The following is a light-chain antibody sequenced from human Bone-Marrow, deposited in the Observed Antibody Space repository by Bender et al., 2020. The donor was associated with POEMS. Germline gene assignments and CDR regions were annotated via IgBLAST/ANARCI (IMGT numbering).Light chain of an antibody. CDR3: CSFGGLGV. V-gene: IGLV2-23*01. CDR2: AAT. Sequence: QSALTQPASVSGSPGQSITISCTGTNNDVGIYNLVSWYQQHPGKAPKLMIYAATKRPSGVSNRFSGSKSGNTASLTISGLQPEDEADYYCCSFGGLGVFGSGTTVTVL. CDR1: NNDVGIYNL. J-gene: IGLJ1*01.